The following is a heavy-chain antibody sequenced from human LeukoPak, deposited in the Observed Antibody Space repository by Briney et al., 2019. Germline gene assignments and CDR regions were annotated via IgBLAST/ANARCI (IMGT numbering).Heavy chain of an antibody. CDR2: ISRSGSTK. Sequence: GGSLRLSCAASGFTFSDYNMRWIRQAPGKGLEWVSSISRSGSTKYYADSVKGRFTISRDNAKNSLYLQMNSLRAEDTAVYYCARGNYYYYMDVWGKGTTVTISS. J-gene: IGHJ6*03. V-gene: IGHV3-11*01. CDR1: GFTFSDYN. CDR3: ARGNYYYYMDV.